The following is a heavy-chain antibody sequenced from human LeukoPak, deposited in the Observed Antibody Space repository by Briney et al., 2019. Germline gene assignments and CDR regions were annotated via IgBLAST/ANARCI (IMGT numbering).Heavy chain of an antibody. V-gene: IGHV3-53*01. CDR2: IYSGGST. Sequence: GGSLRLSCAASGFTVSSNYMSWVRQAPGKGLEWVSVIYSGGSTYYADSVKGRFTISRDNAKNSLYLQMNSLRAEDTAVYYCARDVAYGDYGIEYWYFDLWGRGTLVTVSS. J-gene: IGHJ2*01. CDR3: ARDVAYGDYGIEYWYFDL. D-gene: IGHD4-17*01. CDR1: GFTVSSNY.